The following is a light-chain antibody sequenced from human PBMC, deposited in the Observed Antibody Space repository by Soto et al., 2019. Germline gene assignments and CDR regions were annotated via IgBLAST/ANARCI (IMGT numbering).Light chain of an antibody. V-gene: IGLV2-23*03. J-gene: IGLJ3*02. CDR1: SSDVGSYNL. CDR3: CSYAGSSTFV. CDR2: EGS. Sequence: QYALTQPASVSGSPGQSITISCTGNSSDVGSYNLVSWYQQHPGKAPKVMIYEGSKRPSGVSNRFSGSKSGNTASLTISGLQAEDEADYYCCSYAGSSTFVFGGGTKLTVL.